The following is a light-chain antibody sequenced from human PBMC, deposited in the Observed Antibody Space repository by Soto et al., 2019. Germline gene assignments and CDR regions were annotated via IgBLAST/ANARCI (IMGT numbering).Light chain of an antibody. CDR2: GAS. V-gene: IGKV3-20*01. Sequence: EIVLTQSPGTLSLSPGERATLSCRASQSVSDSSLAWYHQKPGQAPRLLIYGASRRATGIPDTCSGSGAGTDFTLTISRLEPEDFAVYYCQLYGDSPLYTFGQGTKLEIK. J-gene: IGKJ2*01. CDR1: QSVSDSS. CDR3: QLYGDSPLYT.